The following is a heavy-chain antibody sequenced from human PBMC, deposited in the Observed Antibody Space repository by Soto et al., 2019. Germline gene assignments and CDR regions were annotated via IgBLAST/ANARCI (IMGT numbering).Heavy chain of an antibody. D-gene: IGHD1-7*01. CDR3: ARSNWNYEFSNWFDA. CDR2: INAGHGNT. J-gene: IGHJ5*02. CDR1: GYTFTTYT. Sequence: QVQLVQSGAEVKKPGASVKVSCKASGYTFTTYTMHWVRQAPRQGLEWMGWINAGHGNTRYSPKFQDRLTITRDTSATTAYMELSTLKSADTAVYFCARSNWNYEFSNWFDAWGQGNLVTVSS. V-gene: IGHV1-3*01.